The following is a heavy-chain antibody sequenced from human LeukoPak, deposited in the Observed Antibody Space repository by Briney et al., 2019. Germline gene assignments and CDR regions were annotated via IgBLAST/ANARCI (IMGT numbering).Heavy chain of an antibody. J-gene: IGHJ4*02. Sequence: SETLSLTCSLSGRPICSSSYYWGWIRQPPGKGLEWIGSIYYSGSTYYNPSLKSRVTISVDASKNQFSLKLSSVTATDAAVHYDARHSEPPVTQSAFDYWGQGTLVTVSS. D-gene: IGHD4-11*01. CDR3: ARHSEPPVTQSAFDY. CDR1: GRPICSSSYY. CDR2: IYYSGST. V-gene: IGHV4-39*01.